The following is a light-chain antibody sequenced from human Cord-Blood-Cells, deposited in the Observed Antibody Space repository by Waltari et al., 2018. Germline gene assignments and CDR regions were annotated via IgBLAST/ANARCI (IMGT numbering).Light chain of an antibody. CDR3: SSYTSSSTWV. J-gene: IGLJ3*02. V-gene: IGLV2-14*01. CDR2: EVS. Sequence: QSALTQPASVSGSPGQSITISCTGTSSDVGGYNYVSWYQQHPGKAPKLMIYEVSKRPSGVSNRFAASTSGNTASLTISGLQAEDEADYYCSSYTSSSTWVFGGGTKLTVL. CDR1: SSDVGGYNY.